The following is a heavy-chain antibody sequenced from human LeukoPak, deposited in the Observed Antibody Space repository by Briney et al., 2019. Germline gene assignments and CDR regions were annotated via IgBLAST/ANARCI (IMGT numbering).Heavy chain of an antibody. CDR3: ARESSGWSGYYYGMDV. D-gene: IGHD6-19*01. CDR2: IYTSGST. J-gene: IGHJ6*02. Sequence: SETLSLTCTVSGGSISSYYWSWIRQPAGKGLEWIGRIYTSGSTNYNPSLKSRVTMSVDTSKNQFSLKLSSVTAADTAVYYCARESSGWSGYYYGMDVWGQGTTVTVSS. V-gene: IGHV4-4*07. CDR1: GGSISSYY.